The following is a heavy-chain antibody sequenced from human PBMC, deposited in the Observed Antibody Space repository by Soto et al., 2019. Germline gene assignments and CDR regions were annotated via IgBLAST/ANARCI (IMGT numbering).Heavy chain of an antibody. CDR2: ISAYNGNT. CDR3: ARSPITIIVVALYYFDY. Sequence: QVQLVQSGAEVKKPGASVKVSCKASGYTFTSYGISWVRQAPGQGLEWMGWISAYNGNTNYAQKLQVRVTMTIDTSTITAYMELRSLRSDDTAVYYCARSPITIIVVALYYFDYWGQGTLVTVSS. D-gene: IGHD3-22*01. CDR1: GYTFTSYG. J-gene: IGHJ4*02. V-gene: IGHV1-18*01.